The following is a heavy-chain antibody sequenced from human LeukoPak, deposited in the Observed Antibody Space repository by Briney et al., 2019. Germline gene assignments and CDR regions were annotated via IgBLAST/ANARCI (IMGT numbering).Heavy chain of an antibody. V-gene: IGHV3-21*04. CDR1: GFTFSSYS. CDR2: ISSSSSYI. D-gene: IGHD2-15*01. CDR3: AKDQLNRFCSGGSCSITHDF. Sequence: PGGSLRLSCAASGFTFSSYSMNWVRQAPGKGLEWVSSISSSSSYIYYADSVKGRFTISRDNSRNTVFLQMNSLRAEDTAVYYCAKDQLNRFCSGGSCSITHDFWGQGTLVTVSS. J-gene: IGHJ4*02.